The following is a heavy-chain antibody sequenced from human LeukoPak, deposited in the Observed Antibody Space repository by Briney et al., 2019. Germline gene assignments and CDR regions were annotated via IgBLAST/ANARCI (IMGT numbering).Heavy chain of an antibody. D-gene: IGHD2-2*01. V-gene: IGHV3-11*01. CDR2: ISSGNTI. CDR3: ARGRCSGASCYGYNWFDP. Sequence: GGSLRLSCAASGFTFSDYYMSWIRQAPGKGLEWVSYISSGNTILYADSVKGRFTVSRDNAKNSLYLQMNGLRAEDTAVYYCARGRCSGASCYGYNWFDPWGQGTLVTVSS. J-gene: IGHJ5*02. CDR1: GFTFSDYY.